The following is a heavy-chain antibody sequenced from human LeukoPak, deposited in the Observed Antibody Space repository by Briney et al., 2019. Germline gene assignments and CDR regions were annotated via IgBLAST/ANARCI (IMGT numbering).Heavy chain of an antibody. Sequence: PSETLSLTCTVSAGSISSSSYSWGWIRQPPGKGLERIESIYYSGSTYYNPSLKSRVTISVDTSKNQFSLKLSSVTAADTAVYYCAMSQGIVYYGSGSYGLGAFDIWGQGTMVTVSS. V-gene: IGHV4-39*07. CDR2: IYYSGST. D-gene: IGHD3-10*01. J-gene: IGHJ3*02. CDR1: AGSISSSSYS. CDR3: AMSQGIVYYGSGSYGLGAFDI.